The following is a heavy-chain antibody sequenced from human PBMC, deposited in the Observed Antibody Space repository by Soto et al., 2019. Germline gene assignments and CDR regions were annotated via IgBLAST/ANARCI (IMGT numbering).Heavy chain of an antibody. CDR3: ARDRNKYGYDAMDV. CDR2: ISTTSDFT. V-gene: IGHV3-11*06. CDR1: GFTFSDYF. Sequence: QERLVESGGGWVKPGGSLRLSCTASGFTFSDYFMSWIRQAPGKGLEWLSHISTTSDFTDYADSVKGRFTISRDDAKNTLHLQMNSLRVEDTAIYYCARDRNKYGYDAMDVWGQGTTVTVSS. D-gene: IGHD3-10*01. J-gene: IGHJ6*02.